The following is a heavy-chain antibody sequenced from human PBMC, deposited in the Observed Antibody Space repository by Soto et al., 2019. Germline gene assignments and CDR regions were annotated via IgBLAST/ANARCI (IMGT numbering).Heavy chain of an antibody. CDR1: GGSISSYY. J-gene: IGHJ4*02. V-gene: IGHV4-59*08. CDR2: IYYSGST. CDR3: ARQGYDYIFRY. D-gene: IGHD3-16*01. Sequence: SETLSLTCTVSGGSISSYYWSWIRQPPGKGLEWIGYIYYSGSTNYNPSLKSRVTISVDTPKNQFSLKLSSVTAADTAVYYCARQGYDYIFRYWGQGTLVTVSS.